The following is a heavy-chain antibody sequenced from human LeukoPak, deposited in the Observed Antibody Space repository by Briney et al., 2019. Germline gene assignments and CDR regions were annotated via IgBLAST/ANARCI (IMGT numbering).Heavy chain of an antibody. Sequence: GESLKISCKGSGYSFTSYWIGWVRQMPGKGLEWMGIIYPGDSDTRYSPSFQGQVTISADKSISTAYLQWSSLKASDTAMYYCARRRCDFWSGYTYYFDYWGQGTLVTVSS. V-gene: IGHV5-51*01. CDR3: ARRRCDFWSGYTYYFDY. CDR2: IYPGDSDT. J-gene: IGHJ4*02. CDR1: GYSFTSYW. D-gene: IGHD3-3*01.